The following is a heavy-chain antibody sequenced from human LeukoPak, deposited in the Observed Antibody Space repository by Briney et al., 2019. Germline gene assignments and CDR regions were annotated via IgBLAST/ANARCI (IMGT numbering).Heavy chain of an antibody. CDR3: AKDNFGIVGATDVLDY. D-gene: IGHD1-26*01. CDR2: ISSSSSYI. V-gene: IGHV3-21*04. CDR1: GFTFSSYS. J-gene: IGHJ4*02. Sequence: GGSLRLSCAASGFTFSSYSMNWVRQAPGKGLEWVSSISSSSSYIYYADSVKGRFTISGDNAKNSLYLQMNSLRAEDTAVYYCAKDNFGIVGATDVLDYWGQGTLVTVSS.